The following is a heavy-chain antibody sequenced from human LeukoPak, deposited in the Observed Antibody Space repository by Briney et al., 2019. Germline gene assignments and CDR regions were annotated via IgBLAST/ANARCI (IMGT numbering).Heavy chain of an antibody. CDR1: GFTFSTYA. J-gene: IGHJ4*02. D-gene: IGHD6-13*01. CDR3: AKNIAAPTTPFDY. V-gene: IGHV3-23*01. CDR2: ISGSGGTT. Sequence: GGSLRLSCAASGFTFSTYAMNWVRQAPGKELEWVSGISGSGGTTYYADSVKGRFTISRDNSKNTLYLQMNYLRAEDAALYYCAKNIAAPTTPFDYWGQGTLVTVSS.